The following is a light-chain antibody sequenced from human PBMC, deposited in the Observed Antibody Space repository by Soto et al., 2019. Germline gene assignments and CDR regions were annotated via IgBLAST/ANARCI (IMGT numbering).Light chain of an antibody. CDR3: QHYNSYSEA. CDR2: KAS. CDR1: QSISSW. V-gene: IGKV1-5*03. J-gene: IGKJ1*01. Sequence: DIQMTHSPSTLAASVWDRVTITSRASQSISSWLAWYQQKPGKAPKLLIYKASTLKSGVPSRFSGSGSGTEFTLTISSLQPDDFATYYCQHYNSYSEAFGQGTKVDIK.